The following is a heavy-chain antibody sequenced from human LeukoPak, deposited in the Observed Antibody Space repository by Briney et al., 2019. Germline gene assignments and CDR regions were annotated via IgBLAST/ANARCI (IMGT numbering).Heavy chain of an antibody. J-gene: IGHJ4*02. D-gene: IGHD2-15*01. V-gene: IGHV3-7*01. CDR3: ARGSIVVVVAEFDY. CDR1: GFTFSSYW. CDR2: IKQDGSEK. Sequence: PGGSLRLSCAASGFTFSSYWMSWVRQAPGKGLEWVANIKQDGSEKYYVDSVKGRFTISRDNAKNSLYLQMNSLRAEDTAVYYCARGSIVVVVAEFDYWGQGTLVTVSS.